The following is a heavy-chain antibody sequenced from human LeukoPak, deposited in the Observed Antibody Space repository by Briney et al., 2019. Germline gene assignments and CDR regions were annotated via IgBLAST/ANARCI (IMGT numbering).Heavy chain of an antibody. Sequence: GASVKVSCKASGYTFTGYYMHWVRQAPGQGLEWMGVINPSGTTGYAQKFQGRVTMTRDTSTSTVYLELSSLRSEDTAVYYCARAGAYRYGGGDAFDIWGQGTMVTVSS. CDR3: ARAGAYRYGGGDAFDI. J-gene: IGHJ3*02. CDR2: INPSGTT. V-gene: IGHV1-46*01. CDR1: GYTFTGYY. D-gene: IGHD5-18*01.